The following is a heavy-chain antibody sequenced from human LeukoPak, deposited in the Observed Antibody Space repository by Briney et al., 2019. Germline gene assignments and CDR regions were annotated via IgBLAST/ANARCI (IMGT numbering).Heavy chain of an antibody. J-gene: IGHJ4*02. D-gene: IGHD2-2*02. CDR3: ARRYCSSTNCYTFDF. Sequence: GGSLRLSCAASGFSFSTYSMNWVRQAPGKGLEWVSSISSNSIYTYYTDSVKGRFTISRGNAKNSLYLDMNSLRVEDTAVYYCARRYCSSTNCYTFDFWGQGTLVTVSS. CDR1: GFSFSTYS. CDR2: ISSNSIYT. V-gene: IGHV3-21*01.